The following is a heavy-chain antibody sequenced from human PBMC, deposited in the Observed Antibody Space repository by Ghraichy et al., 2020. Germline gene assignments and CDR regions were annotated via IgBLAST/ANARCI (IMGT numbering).Heavy chain of an antibody. CDR1: GGSISSSNYY. Sequence: SQTLSLTCTVSGGSISSSNYYWGWIRQPPGKGLEWIGSIYYSGSTYYNPSLKSRVTISVDTSKNQFSLKLSSVTAADTAVFYCARIGYSYGYDAMDVWGQGTTVTVSS. J-gene: IGHJ6*02. D-gene: IGHD5-18*01. CDR2: IYYSGST. CDR3: ARIGYSYGYDAMDV. V-gene: IGHV4-39*01.